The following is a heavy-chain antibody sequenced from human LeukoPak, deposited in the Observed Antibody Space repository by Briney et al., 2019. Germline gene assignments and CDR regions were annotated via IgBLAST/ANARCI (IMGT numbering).Heavy chain of an antibody. CDR3: ARVGRGDIVVVPAAIRRSFGY. V-gene: IGHV4-34*12. CDR1: VRSFSIYY. CDR2: TIDRGST. D-gene: IGHD2-2*01. J-gene: IGHJ4*02. Sequence: PADTLSLICALYVRSFSIYYGGWTRQPPGGGRECLGETIDRGSTNNNPPLKGRFPKPEDTSKNKFSLKLSSVTAADTAVYYCARVGRGDIVVVPAAIRRSFGYWGQGTLVTASS.